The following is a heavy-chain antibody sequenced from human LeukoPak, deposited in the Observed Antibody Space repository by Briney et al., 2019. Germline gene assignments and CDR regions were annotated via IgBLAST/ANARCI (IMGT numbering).Heavy chain of an antibody. Sequence: SETLSLTCAVYGGSFSVYYWSWIRHPPGKGREWIGEINHSGSTNYNPSLKSRVTISVDTSKNQFSMKLSSVTAADTAVYYCARGWHGSSSGGYYFDYWGQGTLVTVSS. CDR3: ARGWHGSSSGGYYFDY. D-gene: IGHD6-6*01. CDR1: GGSFSVYY. CDR2: INHSGST. J-gene: IGHJ4*02. V-gene: IGHV4-34*01.